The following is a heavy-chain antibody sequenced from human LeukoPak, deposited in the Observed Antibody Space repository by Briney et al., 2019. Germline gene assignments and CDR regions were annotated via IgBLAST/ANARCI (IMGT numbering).Heavy chain of an antibody. CDR3: MSYAGRSDDY. J-gene: IGHJ4*02. Sequence: GGSLRLSCAASGFPFSDHEMNWVRQAPGKGLEWVSSISSSSSYRYYADSVKGRFTISRDNAKNSLHLQMNSLRAEDTAVYYRMSYAGRSDDYWGQGTLVTVSS. CDR1: GFPFSDHE. CDR2: ISSSSSYR. D-gene: IGHD3-16*01. V-gene: IGHV3-21*01.